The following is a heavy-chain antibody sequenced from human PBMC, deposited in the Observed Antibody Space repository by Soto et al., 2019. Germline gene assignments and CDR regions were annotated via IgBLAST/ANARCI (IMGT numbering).Heavy chain of an antibody. Sequence: KTGGSLRLSCAASGFTFTRYSMNWVRRAPGKGLEWVSSISSTTNYIYYGDSMKGRFTISRDNAKNSLYLEMNSLRAEDTAVYYCARESEDLTSNFDYWGQGTLVTVSS. CDR2: ISSTTNYI. V-gene: IGHV3-21*06. J-gene: IGHJ4*02. CDR3: ARESEDLTSNFDY. CDR1: GFTFTRYS.